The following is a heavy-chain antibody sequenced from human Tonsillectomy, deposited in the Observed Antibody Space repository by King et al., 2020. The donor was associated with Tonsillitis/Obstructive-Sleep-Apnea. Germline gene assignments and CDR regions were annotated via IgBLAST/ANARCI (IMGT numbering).Heavy chain of an antibody. CDR1: GFTFSSYW. D-gene: IGHD1-26*01. J-gene: IGHJ4*02. Sequence: VQLVESGGGLVQPGGSLRLSCAASGFTFSSYWMSWVRQAPGKGLEWVANIKQDGSEKYYVDSVKGRFTNSRDNAKNSLYLQMNSLRAEDTAVYYCAREGGRGSYFYWGQGTMVTVSS. V-gene: IGHV3-7*03. CDR2: IKQDGSEK. CDR3: AREGGRGSYFY.